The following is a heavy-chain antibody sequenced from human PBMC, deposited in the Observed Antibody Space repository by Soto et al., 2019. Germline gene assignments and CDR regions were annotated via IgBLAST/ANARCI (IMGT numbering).Heavy chain of an antibody. Sequence: PRLSCAASGFTFSNYAMSWVRQAPGKGLEWVSVISGSGGSTYYADSVKGRFTISRDNSKNTLYLQMNSLRAEDTAVYYCAKDPIYNWNPNCFDPWGQGTLVTVSS. D-gene: IGHD1-20*01. J-gene: IGHJ5*02. CDR1: GFTFSNYA. CDR2: ISGSGGST. CDR3: AKDPIYNWNPNCFDP. V-gene: IGHV3-23*01.